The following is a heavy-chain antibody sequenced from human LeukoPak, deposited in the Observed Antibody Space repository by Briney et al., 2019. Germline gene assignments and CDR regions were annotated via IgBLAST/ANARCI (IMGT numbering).Heavy chain of an antibody. CDR1: GFTFSSYA. J-gene: IGHJ5*02. CDR2: ISGSGGST. CDR3: AKDRLVYCSGGSCYSSNH. Sequence: GGSLRLSCAASGFTFSSYAMSWVRQAPGKGLEWVSAISGSGGSTYYADSVKGRFTISRDNSKNTLYLQMNSLRAEDTAVYYCAKDRLVYCSGGSCYSSNHWGQGTLVTVSS. V-gene: IGHV3-23*01. D-gene: IGHD2-15*01.